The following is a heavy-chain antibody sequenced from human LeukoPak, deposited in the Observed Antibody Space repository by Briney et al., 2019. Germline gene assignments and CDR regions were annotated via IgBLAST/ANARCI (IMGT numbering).Heavy chain of an antibody. CDR1: GFTFSSYG. CDR3: AKVQHFGVDWFDP. D-gene: IGHD3-3*01. V-gene: IGHV3-30*02. Sequence: GGSLRLSCAASGFTFSSYGMHWVRQAPGKGLEWVAFIRYDGSNKYYADSVKGRFIISRENSKNTLYLQMNSLRAEDTAVYYCAKVQHFGVDWFDPWGQGTLVTVSS. J-gene: IGHJ5*02. CDR2: IRYDGSNK.